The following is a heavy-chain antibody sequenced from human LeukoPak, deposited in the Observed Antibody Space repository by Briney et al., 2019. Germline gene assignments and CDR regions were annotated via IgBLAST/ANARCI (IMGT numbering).Heavy chain of an antibody. Sequence: GGSLRLSCAASGFTVSSNFMSWVRQAPGKGLEWVSIIYSGGSTYHADSVKGRFTISRGNSKNTLYLQMNSLRVEDTAVYYCARSSSSSWFYYFDHWGQGTLVTVPS. CDR2: IYSGGST. V-gene: IGHV3-53*01. CDR1: GFTVSSNF. CDR3: ARSSSSSWFYYFDH. D-gene: IGHD6-6*01. J-gene: IGHJ4*02.